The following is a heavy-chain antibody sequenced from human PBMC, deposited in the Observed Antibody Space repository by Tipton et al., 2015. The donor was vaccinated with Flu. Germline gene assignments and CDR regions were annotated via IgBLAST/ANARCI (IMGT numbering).Heavy chain of an antibody. CDR1: AYFTSSDFF. V-gene: IGHV4-38-2*01. CDR3: VGARNIYYFDY. Sequence: TLSLTCAVSAYFTSSDFFWGWIRQPPGKGLEWIGTINHSGDIDYNPSLKSRVTTSVDTSKKQFSLKLRSVTAADTAVYYCVGARNIYYFDYWGQGTLVTVSS. D-gene: IGHD1-14*01. CDR2: INHSGDI. J-gene: IGHJ4*02.